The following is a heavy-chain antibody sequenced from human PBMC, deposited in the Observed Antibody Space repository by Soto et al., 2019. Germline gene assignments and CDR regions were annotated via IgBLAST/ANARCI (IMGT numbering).Heavy chain of an antibody. D-gene: IGHD3-16*02. J-gene: IGHJ3*02. CDR1: GFSLSTSGVG. Sequence: QITLKESGPTLVKPTQTLTLTCTFSGFSLSTSGVGVGWIRQPPGKALEWLALIYWNDDKRYSPSLKSRLTSTKDTSKNQVVLSMTNMDPVDTATYYCAHGLYVWGSYRYTGAFDIWGQGTMVTVSS. V-gene: IGHV2-5*01. CDR3: AHGLYVWGSYRYTGAFDI. CDR2: IYWNDDK.